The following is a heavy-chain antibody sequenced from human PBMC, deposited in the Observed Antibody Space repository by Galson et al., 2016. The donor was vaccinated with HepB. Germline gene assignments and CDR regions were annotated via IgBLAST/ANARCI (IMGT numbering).Heavy chain of an antibody. CDR3: ARSGPTYGLYYLDY. Sequence: SVKVSCKASGGTFSSYSTSWLRQAPGQGLEWMGGIIPIFGTANYAQKFQGRVTITADESTNNAYMELSSLRSEDTAIYFCARSGPTYGLYYLDYWGQGTLVTVSS. J-gene: IGHJ4*02. CDR2: IIPIFGTA. D-gene: IGHD3-10*01. V-gene: IGHV1-69*13. CDR1: GGTFSSYS.